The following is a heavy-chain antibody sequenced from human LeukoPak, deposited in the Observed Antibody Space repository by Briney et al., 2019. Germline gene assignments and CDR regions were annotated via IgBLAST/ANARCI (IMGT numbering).Heavy chain of an antibody. CDR3: AADRAGSYLRFVY. Sequence: VASVKVSCKASGFTFTSSVVQWVRHARGQRLEWIGWIVVGSGNTNYAQKFQERVTITRDMSTSTAYMELSSLRFEDTAVYYCAADRAGSYLRFVYWGQGTPVTVSS. CDR1: GFTFTSSV. V-gene: IGHV1-58*01. D-gene: IGHD3-10*01. J-gene: IGHJ4*02. CDR2: IVVGSGNT.